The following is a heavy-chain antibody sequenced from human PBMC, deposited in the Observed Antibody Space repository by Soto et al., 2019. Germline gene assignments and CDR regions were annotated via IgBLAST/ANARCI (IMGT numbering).Heavy chain of an antibody. V-gene: IGHV1-18*01. CDR2: ISAYNGNT. Sequence: QVQLVQSGAEVKKPGASVKVSCKASGYTFTSSGFSWVRQAPGQGLEWMGWISAYNGNTNYAQKLQGRVTMTTDTSRSTAYLELRGLTSDDTAVYYCAKGNTGETGNYWGQGTLVTVSS. CDR1: GYTFTSSG. D-gene: IGHD3-16*01. CDR3: AKGNTGETGNY. J-gene: IGHJ4*02.